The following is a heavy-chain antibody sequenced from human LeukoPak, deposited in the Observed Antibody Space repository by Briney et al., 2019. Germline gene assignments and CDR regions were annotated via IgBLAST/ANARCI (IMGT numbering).Heavy chain of an antibody. CDR3: ARSPSYMDV. J-gene: IGHJ6*03. CDR2: IYYSGST. CDR1: GGSIRSYY. V-gene: IGHV4-59*05. Sequence: SETLSLTCTVSGGSIRSYYWSWIRQPPGKGLEWIGSIYYSGSTYYNPSLKSRVTISVDTSKNQFSLKLSSVTAADTAVYYCARSPSYMDVWGKGTTVTVSS.